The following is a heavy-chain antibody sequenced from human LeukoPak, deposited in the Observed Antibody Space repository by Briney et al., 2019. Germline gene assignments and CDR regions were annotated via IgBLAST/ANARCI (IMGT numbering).Heavy chain of an antibody. CDR3: ARDVGPGLFDP. V-gene: IGHV4-59*01. CDR1: GGSMSSYY. CDR2: IYYSGTT. D-gene: IGHD1-26*01. Sequence: SETLSLTCTVSGGSMSSYYWSWIRQPPGKGPEWIGYIYYSGTTNYNPSLKSRVTMSVDTSKDQFSLKLSSVTAADTAVYYCARDVGPGLFDPWGQGTLVTVSS. J-gene: IGHJ5*02.